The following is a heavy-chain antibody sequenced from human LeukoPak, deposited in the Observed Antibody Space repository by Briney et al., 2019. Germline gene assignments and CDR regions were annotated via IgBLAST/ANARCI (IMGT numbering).Heavy chain of an antibody. CDR3: AKDRQLGPSGY. Sequence: GGSLRLSCAASGFTFSSYSMNWVRQAPGKGLEWVSAISGSGGSTYYADSVKGRFTISRDNSKNTLYLQMNSLRAEDTAVYYCAKDRQLGPSGYWGQGTLVTVSS. CDR2: ISGSGGST. D-gene: IGHD7-27*01. V-gene: IGHV3-23*01. J-gene: IGHJ4*02. CDR1: GFTFSSYS.